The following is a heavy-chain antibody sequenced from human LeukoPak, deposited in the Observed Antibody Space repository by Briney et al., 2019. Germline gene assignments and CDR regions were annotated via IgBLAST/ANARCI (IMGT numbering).Heavy chain of an antibody. CDR2: ISAYNGNT. CDR3: ARTVMEWFYFDY. Sequence: ASVKVSCKPSGYTFTSYGISWVRQAPGQGLEWMGWISAYNGNTNYAQKLQGRVTMTTDTSTSTAYMELRSLRSDDTAVYYCARTVMEWFYFDYWGQGTLVTVSS. D-gene: IGHD3-3*01. CDR1: GYTFTSYG. V-gene: IGHV1-18*01. J-gene: IGHJ4*02.